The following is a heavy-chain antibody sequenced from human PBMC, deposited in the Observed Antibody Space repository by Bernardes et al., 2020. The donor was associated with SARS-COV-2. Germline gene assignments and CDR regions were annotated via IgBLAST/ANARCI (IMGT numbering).Heavy chain of an antibody. Sequence: SETLSLTCTVSGGSIRNYFWAWIRQPPGKGLEWLGSISDTGTTKFNPSLNSRVTLSVDTSRNQPSLRLRSVTAADTAVYYCVRDRGVNYGYDYWGQGILVTVSS. CDR1: GGSIRNYF. J-gene: IGHJ4*02. CDR2: ISDTGTT. D-gene: IGHD4-17*01. V-gene: IGHV4-59*01. CDR3: VRDRGVNYGYDY.